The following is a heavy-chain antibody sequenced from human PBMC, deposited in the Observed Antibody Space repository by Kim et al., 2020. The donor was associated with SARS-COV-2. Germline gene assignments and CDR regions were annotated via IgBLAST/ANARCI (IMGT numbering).Heavy chain of an antibody. V-gene: IGHV3-43*02. D-gene: IGHD6-19*01. CDR1: GFTFDGYA. CDR2: ISRDGGEI. CDR3: VRGQQWLIKN. J-gene: IGHJ4*02. Sequence: GGSLRLSCAASGFTFDGYAIHWVRQVPEKGLEWVALISRDGGEIKYADSVKGRFTISRDNSKKSVYLQMNSLRSEDTALYYCVRGQQWLIKNWGQGTQVTASS.